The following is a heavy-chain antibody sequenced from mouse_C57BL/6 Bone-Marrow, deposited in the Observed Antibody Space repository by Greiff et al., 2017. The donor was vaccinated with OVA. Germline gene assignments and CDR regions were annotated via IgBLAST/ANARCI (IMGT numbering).Heavy chain of an antibody. V-gene: IGHV1-7*01. CDR2: INPSSGYT. J-gene: IGHJ3*01. CDR3: AIRAVYYGSRGTWFAY. CDR1: GYTFTSYW. D-gene: IGHD1-1*01. Sequence: VQLQQSGAELAKPGASVKLSCKASGYTFTSYWMHWVKQRPGQGLEWIGYINPSSGYTKYNQKLKDKATLTADKSSSTAYMQLSSLTYEDSAVYYCAIRAVYYGSRGTWFAYWGQGTLVTVSA.